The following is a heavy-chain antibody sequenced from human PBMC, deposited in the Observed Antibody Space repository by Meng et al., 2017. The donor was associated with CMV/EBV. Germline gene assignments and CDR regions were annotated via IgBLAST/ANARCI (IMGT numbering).Heavy chain of an antibody. Sequence: ASVKVSCKASGYTFTSYGISWVRRAPGQGLEWMGWISAYNGNTNYAQKLQGRVTMTTDTSTSTAYMELRSLRSDDTAVYYCARQRVTIFGVVTLYYGMDVWGQGTTVTVSS. CDR2: ISAYNGNT. J-gene: IGHJ6*02. CDR1: GYTFTSYG. V-gene: IGHV1-18*01. D-gene: IGHD3-3*01. CDR3: ARQRVTIFGVVTLYYGMDV.